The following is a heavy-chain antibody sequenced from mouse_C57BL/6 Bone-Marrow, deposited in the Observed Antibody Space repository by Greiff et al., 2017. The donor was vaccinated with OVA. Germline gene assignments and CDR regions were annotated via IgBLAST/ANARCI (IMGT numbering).Heavy chain of an antibody. CDR3: TTGWLLLWYYFDY. D-gene: IGHD2-3*01. CDR1: GFTFSDAW. V-gene: IGHV6-6*01. Sequence: EVKLVESGGGLVQPGGSMKLSCAASGFTFSDAWMDWVRQSPEKGLEWVAEIRNKANNHATYYAESVKGRFTISRDDSKSSVYLQMNSLRAEDTGIYYCTTGWLLLWYYFDYWGQGTTLTVSS. J-gene: IGHJ2*01. CDR2: IRNKANNHAT.